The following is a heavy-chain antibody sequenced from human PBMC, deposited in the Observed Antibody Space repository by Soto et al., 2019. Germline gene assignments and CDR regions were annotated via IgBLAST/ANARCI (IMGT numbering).Heavy chain of an antibody. CDR2: IFSGGVT. Sequence: PGGSLRLSCEPSGFTVKGNYIGWVRQAPGKGLEWVSVIFSGGVTFYGDSVRGRFTVSRDTSTHTLSLQMSRLGVEDTAQYCCVGSLTYTYGFEFWGQGTLVTVSS. J-gene: IGHJ4*02. CDR3: VGSLTYTYGFEF. D-gene: IGHD3-10*01. CDR1: GFTVKGNY. V-gene: IGHV3-53*01.